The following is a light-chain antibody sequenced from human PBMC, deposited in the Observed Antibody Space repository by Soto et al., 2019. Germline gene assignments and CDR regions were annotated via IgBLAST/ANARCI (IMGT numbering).Light chain of an antibody. Sequence: NVLTQSPGTLYSSPGERATLSCRASQTVSGSYVAWYQQKPGQTPRLLIYGASSRATGIPDRFSGSGSGTDFTLTISRLEPEDFAVYHCQQYGDSPLAFGEGTKVDI. CDR1: QTVSGSY. CDR2: GAS. CDR3: QQYGDSPLA. V-gene: IGKV3-20*01. J-gene: IGKJ4*01.